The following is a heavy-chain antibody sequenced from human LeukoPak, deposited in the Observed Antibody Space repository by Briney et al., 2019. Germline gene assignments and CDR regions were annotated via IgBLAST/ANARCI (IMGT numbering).Heavy chain of an antibody. CDR1: GFYLPTYE. V-gene: IGHV3-48*03. J-gene: IGHJ5*02. CDR2: ITISGHTK. CDR3: ARGDPHADL. Sequence: GGSLRLSCAASGFYLPTYEMNWVRQTPGKGLEWIADITISGHTKNYADSVKGRFTTSRDSARTSLYMQMNSLRVEDTGVYFCARGDPHADLWGQGTLVTVSS.